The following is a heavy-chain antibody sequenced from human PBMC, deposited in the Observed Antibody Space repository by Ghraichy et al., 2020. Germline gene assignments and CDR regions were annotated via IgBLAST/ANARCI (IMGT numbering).Heavy chain of an antibody. CDR3: ASRSGSYQKQYFQH. J-gene: IGHJ1*01. Sequence: SETLSLTCTVSGGSISSSSYYWGWIRQPPGKGLEWIGSIYYSGSTYYNPSLKSRVTISVDTSKNQFSLKLSSVTAADTAVYYCASRSGSYQKQYFQHWGQGTLVTVSS. V-gene: IGHV4-39*07. CDR2: IYYSGST. D-gene: IGHD1-26*01. CDR1: GGSISSSSYY.